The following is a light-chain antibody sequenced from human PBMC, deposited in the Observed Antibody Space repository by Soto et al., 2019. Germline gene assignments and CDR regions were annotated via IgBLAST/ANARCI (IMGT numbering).Light chain of an antibody. V-gene: IGLV2-14*01. CDR3: SSYRSRSPLV. Sequence: QSALTQPASVSGSPGQSITISCTGTSSDVGGYNYVSWYQQHPGKAPKLMIYEVSNRPSGVSNRFSGSNSGNTASLTISGLHAEDEADYYCSSYRSRSPLVFGTGTKLTVL. CDR1: SSDVGGYNY. CDR2: EVS. J-gene: IGLJ1*01.